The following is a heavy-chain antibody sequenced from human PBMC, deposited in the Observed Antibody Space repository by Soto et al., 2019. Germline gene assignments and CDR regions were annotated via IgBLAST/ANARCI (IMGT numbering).Heavy chain of an antibody. CDR1: GGSFSTFG. V-gene: IGHV1-69*13. D-gene: IGHD3-3*01. CDR3: SSLLFISHNGVTYYYYAMDV. J-gene: IGHJ6*02. Sequence: SVKVSCKASGGSFSTFGISWVRQAPGQGLEWMGGIIPIFGPPKFAQKFQGRLTITADESTSTAYMELSSLRSEDTVVYYCSSLLFISHNGVTYYYYAMDVWGQGTTVTVSS. CDR2: IIPIFGPP.